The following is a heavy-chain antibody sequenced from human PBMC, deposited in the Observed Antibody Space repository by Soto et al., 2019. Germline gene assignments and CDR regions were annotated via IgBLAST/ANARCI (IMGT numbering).Heavy chain of an antibody. D-gene: IGHD3-3*01. CDR3: AADAHQDDFWRSYPYHFYSMDV. CDR1: GITFRTPA. V-gene: IGHV1-58*01. Sequence: ASATVSCKASGITFRTPAVQWMRQPRGQPLAWIGRIVVGSGSTTYAQIGQERSTITRDMSTSTVYMDLRSLRPEDTAMYYCAADAHQDDFWRSYPYHFYSMDVWGQGTTVTVSS. CDR2: IVVGSGST. J-gene: IGHJ6*02.